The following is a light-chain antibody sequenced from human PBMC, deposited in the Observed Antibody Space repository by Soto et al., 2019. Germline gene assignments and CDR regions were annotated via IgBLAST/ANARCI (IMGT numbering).Light chain of an antibody. Sequence: DIPMTQSPSTLSASVGDRVTITCRASQSLNTALAWYQQKPGKAPRLLIYTASNLESGVPPRFSGSGSGTEFTLTISSLQPDDFATYYCQQHISYPRTFGQGTKVEIK. V-gene: IGKV1-5*03. CDR1: QSLNTA. CDR2: TAS. CDR3: QQHISYPRT. J-gene: IGKJ1*01.